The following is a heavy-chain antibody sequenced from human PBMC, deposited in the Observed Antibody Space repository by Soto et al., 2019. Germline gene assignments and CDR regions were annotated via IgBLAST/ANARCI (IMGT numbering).Heavy chain of an antibody. CDR3: ASSLSDYDFWSGYSY. CDR2: IIPIFGTA. V-gene: IGHV1-69*13. CDR1: GGTFSSYA. J-gene: IGHJ4*02. Sequence: ASVKVSCKASGGTFSSYAISWVRQAPGQGLEWMGGIIPIFGTANYAQKFQGRVTITADESTSTAYMELSSLRSEDTAVYYCASSLSDYDFWSGYSYWGQGTLVTVSS. D-gene: IGHD3-3*01.